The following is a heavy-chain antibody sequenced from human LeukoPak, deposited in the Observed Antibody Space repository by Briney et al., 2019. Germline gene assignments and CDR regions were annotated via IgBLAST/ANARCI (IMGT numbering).Heavy chain of an antibody. D-gene: IGHD3-22*01. J-gene: IGHJ4*02. CDR1: GGTFSSYA. CDR2: IIPIFGTA. V-gene: IGHV1-69*05. CDR3: AINYYYSSGPFDY. Sequence: SVKVSCKASGGTFSSYAISWVRQAPGQGLEWMGGIIPIFGTANYAQKFQGRVTITTDESTSTAYMELSSLRSEDTAVYYCAINYYYSSGPFDYWGQGTLVTVSS.